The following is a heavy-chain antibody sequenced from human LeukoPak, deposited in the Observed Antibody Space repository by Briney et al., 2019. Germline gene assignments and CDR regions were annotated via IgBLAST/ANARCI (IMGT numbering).Heavy chain of an antibody. V-gene: IGHV1-46*01. Sequence: ASVTVSFKASGYTFTSYYMHWVRQAPGQGREWMGIINPSGGSTSYAQKFQGRVTMTRDTSTSTVYMELSSLRSEDTAVYYCARNWVGYCSSTSCPNYYYYGMDVWGQGTTVTVSS. CDR1: GYTFTSYY. J-gene: IGHJ6*02. CDR2: INPSGGST. CDR3: ARNWVGYCSSTSCPNYYYYGMDV. D-gene: IGHD2-2*01.